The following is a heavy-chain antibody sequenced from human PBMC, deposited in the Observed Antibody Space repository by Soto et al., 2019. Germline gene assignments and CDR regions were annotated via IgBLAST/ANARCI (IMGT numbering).Heavy chain of an antibody. CDR1: GFTLSSYA. V-gene: IGHV3-74*01. Sequence: GGSLRLSCAASGFTLSSYAMSWVRQAPGKGLEWVSRINDNGSSTSYADSVKGRFTISRDNTKNTLYLQMNSLRAEDTAVYYCTTAFEYWGRGTLVTVSS. J-gene: IGHJ4*02. CDR3: TTAFEY. CDR2: INDNGSST.